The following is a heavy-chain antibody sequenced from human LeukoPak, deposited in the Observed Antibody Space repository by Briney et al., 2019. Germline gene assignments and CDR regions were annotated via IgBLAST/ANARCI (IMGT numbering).Heavy chain of an antibody. V-gene: IGHV3-23*01. J-gene: IGHJ3*02. Sequence: GGSLRLSCAASGFTFSSYAMSWVRQAPGKGLEWVSAISGNGGSTYYADSVKGRFTISRDNSKNTLYLQMNSLRAEDTAVYYCAKDLVTVAYYDFWSGSAFDIWGQGTMVTVSS. CDR3: AKDLVTVAYYDFWSGSAFDI. CDR1: GFTFSSYA. D-gene: IGHD3-3*01. CDR2: ISGNGGST.